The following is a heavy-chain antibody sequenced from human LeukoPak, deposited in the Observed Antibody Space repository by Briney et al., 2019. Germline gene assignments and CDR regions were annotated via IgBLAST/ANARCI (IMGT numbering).Heavy chain of an antibody. CDR1: GYTLTSYG. CDR3: ARDRWYDKSDYYYNLDH. D-gene: IGHD3-22*01. Sequence: GASVKVSCKASGYTLTSYGISWVRQAPGQGLEWMGWISGYNGETNNAQKLQGRVTMTTDTSTSTAYMELRSLRSDDTAEYYCARDRWYDKSDYYYNLDHWGQGTLVTVSS. J-gene: IGHJ4*02. V-gene: IGHV1-18*01. CDR2: ISGYNGET.